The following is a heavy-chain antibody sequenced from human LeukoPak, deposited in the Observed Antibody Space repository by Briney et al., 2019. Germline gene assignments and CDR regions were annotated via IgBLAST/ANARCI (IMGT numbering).Heavy chain of an antibody. J-gene: IGHJ4*02. CDR1: GYTFTGYY. D-gene: IGHD3-3*01. CDR2: INPNSGGT. CDR3: ARLVSDYDSHIDY. V-gene: IGHV1-2*02. Sequence: GASVKVSCKASGYTFTGYYMHWVRQAPGQGLEWMGWINPNSGGTNYAQKFQGRVTMTRDTPISTAYMELSRLRSDDTAVYYCARLVSDYDSHIDYWGQGTLVTVSS.